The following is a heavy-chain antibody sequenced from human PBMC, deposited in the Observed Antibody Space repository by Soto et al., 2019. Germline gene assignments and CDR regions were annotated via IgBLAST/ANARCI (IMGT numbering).Heavy chain of an antibody. CDR3: TVPYYYDSSGYYPGHYYYYYGMDV. D-gene: IGHD3-22*01. CDR2: IRSKANSYAT. Sequence: GGSLRLSCAASGFTFSGSAMHWVRQASGKGLEWVGRIRSKANSYATAHAASVKGRFTISRDDSKNTAYLQMNSLKTEDTAVYYCTVPYYYDSSGYYPGHYYYYYGMDVWGQGTTVTVSS. V-gene: IGHV3-73*01. J-gene: IGHJ6*02. CDR1: GFTFSGSA.